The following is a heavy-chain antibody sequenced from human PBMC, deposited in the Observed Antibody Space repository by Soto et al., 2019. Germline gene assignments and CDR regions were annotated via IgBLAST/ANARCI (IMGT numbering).Heavy chain of an antibody. V-gene: IGHV3-11*01. D-gene: IGHD6-13*01. CDR2: ISSSGNTI. CDR3: ARDEGGSSWYRLDALDI. J-gene: IGHJ3*02. Sequence: QVQLVESGGGLVKPGGSLRLSCAASGFTFSDYYMSWIRQAPGKGLEWVSYISSSGNTIYYADSVKGRFTISRDNAKNSLYRQRNSLRAEDTAVYYCARDEGGSSWYRLDALDIWGQGTMVTVSS. CDR1: GFTFSDYY.